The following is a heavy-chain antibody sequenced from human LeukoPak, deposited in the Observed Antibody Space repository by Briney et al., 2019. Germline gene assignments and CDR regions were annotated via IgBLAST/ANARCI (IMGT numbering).Heavy chain of an antibody. V-gene: IGHV3-23*01. CDR2: ISGSGGST. D-gene: IGHD6-19*01. Sequence: GGSLRLSCAASGFTFSSYAMSWVRQAPGKGLEWVSGISGSGGSTYYADSVKGRFSISRDNSKNTLYLQMNSLRAEDTAVYYCAKGGSGWLFDYWGQGTLVTVSS. J-gene: IGHJ4*02. CDR1: GFTFSSYA. CDR3: AKGGSGWLFDY.